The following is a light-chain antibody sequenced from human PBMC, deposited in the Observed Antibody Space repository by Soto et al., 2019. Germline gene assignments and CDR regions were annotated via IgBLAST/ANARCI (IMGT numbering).Light chain of an antibody. CDR3: QQYNSWPPLT. CDR1: QSVSSN. CDR2: GAS. J-gene: IGKJ4*01. Sequence: EIVMTQSPATLSVSPGERATLSCRASQSVSSNLAWYQQKPGQAPRLLIYGASPRATGIPARFSGSGSGTEFTLPLSSLQSEDLAVYYCQQYNSWPPLTFGGGTKVEIK. V-gene: IGKV3-15*01.